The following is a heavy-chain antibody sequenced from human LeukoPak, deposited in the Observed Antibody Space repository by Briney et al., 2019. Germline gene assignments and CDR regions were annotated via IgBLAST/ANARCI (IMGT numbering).Heavy chain of an antibody. CDR3: ARGDYYGSQNYTYDI. Sequence: GGSLRLSCAASGFTFRVYEMQWVRQAPGKGLEWVSYISGRGDTIYYADSVKGRFTISRDNARNSLYLQMSSLRSEDTALYYCARGDYYGSQNYTYDIWGQGTMVTVSS. CDR1: GFTFRVYE. V-gene: IGHV3-48*03. CDR2: ISGRGDTI. D-gene: IGHD3-10*01. J-gene: IGHJ3*02.